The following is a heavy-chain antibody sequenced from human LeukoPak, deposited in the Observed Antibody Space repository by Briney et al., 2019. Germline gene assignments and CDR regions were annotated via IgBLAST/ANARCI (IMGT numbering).Heavy chain of an antibody. CDR2: IYYSGST. J-gene: IGHJ4*02. D-gene: IGHD1-1*01. CDR1: GGSISSSSYY. CDR3: ARASGERQALDY. Sequence: SETLSLTCTVSGGSISSSSYYWGWIRQPPGKGLEWIGSIYYSGSTYYNPSLKSRVTISVDTSKNQFSLKLSSVTAADTAVYYCARASGERQALDYWGQGTLVTVSS. V-gene: IGHV4-39*01.